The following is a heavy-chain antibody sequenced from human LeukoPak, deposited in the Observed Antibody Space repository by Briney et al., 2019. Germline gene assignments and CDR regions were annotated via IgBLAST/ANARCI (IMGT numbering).Heavy chain of an antibody. CDR3: ARGVYYDILTGYYNWDYFDY. CDR1: GFTFSDYY. V-gene: IGHV3-11*04. Sequence: GGSLRLSCAASGFTFSDYYMSWIRQAPGKGPEWVSYISSSGSTIYYADSVKGRFTISRDNAKNSLYLQMNSLRAEDTAAYYCARGVYYDILTGYYNWDYFDYWGQGTLVTVSS. D-gene: IGHD3-9*01. J-gene: IGHJ4*02. CDR2: ISSSGSTI.